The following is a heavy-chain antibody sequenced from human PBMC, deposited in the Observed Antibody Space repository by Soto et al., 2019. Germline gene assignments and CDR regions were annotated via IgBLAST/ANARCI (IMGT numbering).Heavy chain of an antibody. CDR2: ITPFNGNT. J-gene: IGHJ4*02. CDR1: GDTLTYRH. Sequence: SVKVSCKASGDTLTYRHLHWVRQAPGQALEWMGRITPFNGNTKYAQKFQDRVTITLDRSMSTAYMELRSLRSDDTAVYYCARDQVGATGDYWGQGTLVTVSS. V-gene: IGHV1-45*02. CDR3: ARDQVGATGDY. D-gene: IGHD1-26*01.